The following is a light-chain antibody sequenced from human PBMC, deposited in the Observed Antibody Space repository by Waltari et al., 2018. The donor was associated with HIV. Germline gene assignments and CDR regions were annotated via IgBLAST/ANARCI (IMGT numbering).Light chain of an antibody. Sequence: EIVLTQSPGTLSLSPGERATLSCRASQIVSSSYLAWYQQKPGQAPRLLIYGASSRATGIPDRFSGSGSGTDFTLTISRLEPEDFAVYYCQQCGSSPPPFGQGTKLEIK. V-gene: IGKV3-20*01. CDR1: QIVSSSY. CDR3: QQCGSSPPP. CDR2: GAS. J-gene: IGKJ2*01.